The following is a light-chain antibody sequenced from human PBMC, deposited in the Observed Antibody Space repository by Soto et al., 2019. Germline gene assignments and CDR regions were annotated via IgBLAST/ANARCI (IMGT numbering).Light chain of an antibody. CDR3: LSYTGGVTDVV. V-gene: IGLV2-14*01. CDR2: EVT. Sequence: QSALTQPASVSGSPGQSITISCTGTSSDVATYNYVSWYQQHPGKGPKLLIYEVTNRPSGVSNRFSGSKSGNTASLTISGLQAEDEADYYCLSYTGGVTDVVFGGGTKVTVL. CDR1: SSDVATYNY. J-gene: IGLJ2*01.